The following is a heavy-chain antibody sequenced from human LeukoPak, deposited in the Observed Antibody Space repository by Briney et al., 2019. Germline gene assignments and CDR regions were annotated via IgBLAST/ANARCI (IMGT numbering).Heavy chain of an antibody. J-gene: IGHJ4*02. CDR3: ATSPRIAAASSFDY. V-gene: IGHV4-34*01. D-gene: IGHD6-13*01. CDR1: GGSFSGYY. Sequence: SETLSLTCAVYGGSFSGYYWSWIRQPPGKGLEWIGEINHSGSTNYNPSLKSRVTISVDTSKNQFSLKLSSVTAADTAVYYCATSPRIAAASSFDYWGQGTLVTVSS. CDR2: INHSGST.